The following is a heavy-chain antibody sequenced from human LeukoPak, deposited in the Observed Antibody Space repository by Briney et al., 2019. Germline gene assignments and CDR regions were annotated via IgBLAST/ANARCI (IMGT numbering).Heavy chain of an antibody. CDR3: ARSSTSRRRWFDP. J-gene: IGHJ5*02. CDR1: GYTLTELS. CDR2: FDPEDGET. V-gene: IGHV1-24*01. D-gene: IGHD2-2*01. Sequence: ASVKVSCKVSGYTLTELSMHWVRQAPGKGLEWMGGFDPEDGETIYAQKFQGRVTVTEDTSTDTAYMELSSLRSEDTAVYYCARSSTSRRRWFDPWGQGTLVTVSS.